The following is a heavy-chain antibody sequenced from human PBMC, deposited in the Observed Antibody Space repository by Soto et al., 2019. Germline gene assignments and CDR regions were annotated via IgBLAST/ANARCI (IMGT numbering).Heavy chain of an antibody. V-gene: IGHV3-30*18. CDR2: ISYDGSNK. J-gene: IGHJ4*02. Sequence: MHWVRQAPDKGLEWVAVISYDGSNKYYADSVKGRFTISRDNSKNTLYLQMNSLRAEDTAVYYCAKVFASGSHPPHDYWGQGTLVTVSS. CDR3: AKVFASGSHPPHDY. D-gene: IGHD3-10*01.